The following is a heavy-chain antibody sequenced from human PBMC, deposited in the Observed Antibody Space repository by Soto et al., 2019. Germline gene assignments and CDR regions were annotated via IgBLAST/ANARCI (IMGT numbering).Heavy chain of an antibody. CDR1: GFTFSSYA. CDR3: AKAAYYDILTGPSKLYYYYGMDV. V-gene: IGHV3-23*01. Sequence: GGSLRLSCAASGFTFSSYAMSWVRQAPGKGLEWVSAISGSGGSTYYADSVKGRFTISRDNSKNTLYLQMNSLRAEDTAVYYCAKAAYYDILTGPSKLYYYYGMDVWGQGTTVTVSS. J-gene: IGHJ6*02. D-gene: IGHD3-9*01. CDR2: ISGSGGST.